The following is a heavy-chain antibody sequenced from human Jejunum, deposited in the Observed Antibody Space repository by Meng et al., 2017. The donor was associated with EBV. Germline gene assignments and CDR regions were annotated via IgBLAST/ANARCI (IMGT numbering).Heavy chain of an antibody. J-gene: IGHJ4*02. CDR1: GDTLTGYY. CDR3: AREIAAGSGWFFFDY. CDR2: VSSNTGAT. V-gene: IGHV1-2*06. Sequence: QVQLLQSGAEVKKPXASVRVSCKTSGDTLTGYYMHWVRQASGQGLEWMGRVSSNTGATKYAEKFQGRVTLTRDTSINTAYMELSRLRSDDTAVYYCAREIAAGSGWFFFDYWGRGTLVTVSS. D-gene: IGHD6-19*01.